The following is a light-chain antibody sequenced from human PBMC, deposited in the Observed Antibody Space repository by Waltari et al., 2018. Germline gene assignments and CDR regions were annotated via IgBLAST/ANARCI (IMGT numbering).Light chain of an antibody. Sequence: AIRMTQSPSSLSASTGDRVTITCRASQGISSYLAWYQQKPGKAPKLLIHAASTLQSGVPSRFSGSGSGTDFTLTISCLQSEDFATYYCQQYYSYPPAFGQGTKLEIK. CDR2: AAS. J-gene: IGKJ2*01. CDR3: QQYYSYPPA. V-gene: IGKV1-8*01. CDR1: QGISSY.